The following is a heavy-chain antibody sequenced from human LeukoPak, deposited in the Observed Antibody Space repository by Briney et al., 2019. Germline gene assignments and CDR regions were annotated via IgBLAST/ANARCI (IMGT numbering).Heavy chain of an antibody. CDR2: IRGSGGNT. V-gene: IGHV3-23*01. CDR1: GFTVSSHA. CDR3: AKDLDIVVVPAAMGY. D-gene: IGHD2-2*01. J-gene: IGHJ4*02. Sequence: GGSLRLSCAASGFTVSSHAMSWVRQPSGKGPDWLSAIRGSGGNTFYADSVKGRFSISRDTSKNTVSLQMNSLRVEDTAVYYCAKDLDIVVVPAAMGYWGQGTLVTVSS.